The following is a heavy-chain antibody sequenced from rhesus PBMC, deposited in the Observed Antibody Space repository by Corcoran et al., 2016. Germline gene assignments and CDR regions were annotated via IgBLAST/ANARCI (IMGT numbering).Heavy chain of an antibody. CDR3: ASDRGDASGVFDY. J-gene: IGHJ4*01. CDR1: GGSISSSY. D-gene: IGHD2-39*02. V-gene: IGHV4-169*02. Sequence: QLQLQESGPGLVKPSETLSVTCAVSGGSISSSYWSWIRQAPGKGLEWIGYIYGSGSSTNYYPSLKSRVTLSVDTSKNQLALKLSSVTAADTAVYYCASDRGDASGVFDYWGQGVLVTVSS. CDR2: IYGSGSST.